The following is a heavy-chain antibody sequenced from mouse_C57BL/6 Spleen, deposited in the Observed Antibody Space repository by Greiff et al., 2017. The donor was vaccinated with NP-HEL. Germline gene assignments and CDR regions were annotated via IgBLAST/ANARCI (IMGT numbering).Heavy chain of an antibody. D-gene: IGHD2-1*01. CDR3: AKGMRGYGNFPGDYAMDY. J-gene: IGHJ4*01. V-gene: IGHV2-3*01. CDR1: GFSLTSYG. CDR2: IWGDGST. Sequence: VQLVESGPGLVAPSQSLSITCTVSGFSLTSYGVSWVRQPPGKGLEWLGVIWGDGSTNYHSALISRLSISKDNSKSQVFLKLNSLQTDDTATYYCAKGMRGYGNFPGDYAMDYWGQGTSVTVSS.